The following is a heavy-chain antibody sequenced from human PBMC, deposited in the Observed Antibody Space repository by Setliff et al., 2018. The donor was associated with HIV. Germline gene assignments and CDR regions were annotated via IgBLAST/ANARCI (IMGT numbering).Heavy chain of an antibody. D-gene: IGHD3-10*01. CDR1: GGSMNDPHHN. CDR3: VRRKSELRLISDYMDV. CDR2: IYYSGST. V-gene: IGHV4-39*01. J-gene: IGHJ6*03. Sequence: PSETLSLTCTVTGGSMNDPHHNWGWIRQPPGKGLEWIGSIYYSGSTLYKPSLKSRVSMSMDTSRNQFSLKLSSVTAADTAIYYCVRRKSELRLISDYMDVWGKGTTVTVSS.